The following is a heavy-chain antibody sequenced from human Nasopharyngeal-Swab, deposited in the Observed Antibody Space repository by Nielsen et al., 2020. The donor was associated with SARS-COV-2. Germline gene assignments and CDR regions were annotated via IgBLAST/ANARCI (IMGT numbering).Heavy chain of an antibody. J-gene: IGHJ4*02. CDR2: IYYSGST. Sequence: SETLSLTCTVSGGSISSRSYYWGWIRQPPGKGLEWIGSIYYSGSTYYNPSLKSRVTISVDTSKNQFYLKLSSETAADTAVYYCARHVGYSYGYPAFDYWGQGTLVTVSS. D-gene: IGHD5-18*01. CDR1: GGSISSRSYY. V-gene: IGHV4-39*01. CDR3: ARHVGYSYGYPAFDY.